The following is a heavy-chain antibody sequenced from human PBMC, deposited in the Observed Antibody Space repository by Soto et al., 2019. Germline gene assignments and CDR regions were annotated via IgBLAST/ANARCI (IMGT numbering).Heavy chain of an antibody. V-gene: IGHV3-33*01. J-gene: IGHJ3*02. CDR2: IWYDGSNK. Sequence: QVQLVESGGGVVQPGRSLRLSCAASGFTFSSYGMHWFRQAPGKGLEWVAVIWYDGSNKYYADSVKGRFTISRDNSKNTLYLQMNSLRAEDTAVYYCARSHSGAFDIWGQGTMVPVSS. CDR1: GFTFSSYG. D-gene: IGHD2-15*01. CDR3: ARSHSGAFDI.